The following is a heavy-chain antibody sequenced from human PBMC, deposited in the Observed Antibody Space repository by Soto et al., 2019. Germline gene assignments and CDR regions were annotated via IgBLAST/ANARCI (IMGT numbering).Heavy chain of an antibody. J-gene: IGHJ4*02. D-gene: IGHD3-22*01. CDR3: ARGLYYYDSSGYWGY. CDR1: GFTFSSYS. V-gene: IGHV3-48*02. CDR2: ISRSSSTI. Sequence: EVQLVESGGGLVQPGGSLRLSCAASGFTFSSYSMNWVRQAPGKGLEWVSYISRSSSTIYYADSVKGRFPISRDNAKNSLYLQMNSLRDEDTAVYYCARGLYYYDSSGYWGYWGQGTLVTVSS.